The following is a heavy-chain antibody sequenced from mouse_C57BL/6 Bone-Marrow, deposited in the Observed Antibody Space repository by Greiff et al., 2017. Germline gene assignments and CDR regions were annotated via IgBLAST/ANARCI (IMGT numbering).Heavy chain of an antibody. J-gene: IGHJ2*01. D-gene: IGHD2-13*01. CDR2: INPSSGYT. Sequence: VTLQESGAELAKPGASVKLSCKASGYTFTSYWMHWVKQRPGQGLEWIGYINPSSGYTKYNQKFKDKATLTADKSSSTAYMQLSSLTYEDSAVYYCARWDYGDGDYFDYWGQGTTLTVSS. CDR1: GYTFTSYW. CDR3: ARWDYGDGDYFDY. V-gene: IGHV1-7*01.